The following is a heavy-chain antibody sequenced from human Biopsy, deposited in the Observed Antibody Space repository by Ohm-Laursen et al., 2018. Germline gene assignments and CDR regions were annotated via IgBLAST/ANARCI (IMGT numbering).Heavy chain of an antibody. D-gene: IGHD4-23*01. CDR3: ARYCWILNHGNFKYYHYYGMDV. V-gene: IGHV4-59*02. CDR1: GDSVTKYY. CDR2: IYYSVMT. J-gene: IGHJ6*02. Sequence: SDTLSLTCTVSGDSVTKYYWSWIRQPPGKGLEWIGHIYYSVMTNYNPSLQSRVSISVDTSRNQVSLTLSSVTAADTAVYYCARYCWILNHGNFKYYHYYGMDVWGQGTKVTVSS.